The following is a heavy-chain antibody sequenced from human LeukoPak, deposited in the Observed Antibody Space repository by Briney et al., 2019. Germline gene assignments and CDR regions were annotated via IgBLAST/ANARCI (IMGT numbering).Heavy chain of an antibody. CDR3: ADKALTGPFEY. CDR1: GFTFSNYA. Sequence: GGSLRLSCAASGFTFSNYAMNWVRQAPGKGLEWVSGISGSGSSTYYADSVKGRFTISRDNSKNTLYLQMNSLRAEDTAVYYCADKALTGPFEYWGQGILVTVSS. J-gene: IGHJ4*02. CDR2: ISGSGSST. D-gene: IGHD3-10*01. V-gene: IGHV3-23*01.